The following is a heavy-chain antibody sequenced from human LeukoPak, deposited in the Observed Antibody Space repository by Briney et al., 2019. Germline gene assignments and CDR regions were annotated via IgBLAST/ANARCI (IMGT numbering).Heavy chain of an antibody. CDR3: ARDRGYYGMDV. CDR2: INQDGSEK. V-gene: IGHV3-7*01. Sequence: GGSLRLSCAASGFTFSSYWMIWVRQAPGKGLEWVANINQDGSEKYYVDSVKGRFTISRDNAKNSVYLQMNSLRVEDTAVYYCARDRGYYGMDVWGQGTTVTVSS. D-gene: IGHD3-10*01. CDR1: GFTFSSYW. J-gene: IGHJ6*02.